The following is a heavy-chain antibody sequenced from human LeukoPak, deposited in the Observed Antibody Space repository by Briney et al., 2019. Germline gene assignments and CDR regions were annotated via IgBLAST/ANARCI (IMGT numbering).Heavy chain of an antibody. CDR2: IIPIFGTA. Sequence: SAKVSCKASGGTFSSYAISWVRQAPGQGLEWMGGIIPIFGTANYAQKFQGRVTITTDESTSTAYMELSSLRSEDTAVYYCAGMNCSSTSCYTDYYYYMDVWGKGTTVTVSS. CDR1: GGTFSSYA. J-gene: IGHJ6*03. D-gene: IGHD2-2*02. CDR3: AGMNCSSTSCYTDYYYYMDV. V-gene: IGHV1-69*05.